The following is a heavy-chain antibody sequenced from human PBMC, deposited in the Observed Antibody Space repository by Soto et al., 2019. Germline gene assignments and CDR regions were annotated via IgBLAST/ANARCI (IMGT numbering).Heavy chain of an antibody. CDR1: GFTFSNDW. V-gene: IGHV3-74*01. J-gene: IGHJ6*02. CDR3: ARERTSKGGMDV. Sequence: GGSLRLSCAASGFTFSNDWMNWVRQGPGKGLEWVSRIISGGSRVSYADSVKGRFTIARDNAKNTLYLEMHSLTAEDTAVYYCARERTSKGGMDVWGQGTTVTAP. CDR2: IISGGSRV.